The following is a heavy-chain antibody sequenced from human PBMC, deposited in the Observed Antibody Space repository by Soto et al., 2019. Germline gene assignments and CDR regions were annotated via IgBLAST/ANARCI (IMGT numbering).Heavy chain of an antibody. CDR3: AKDKPGTTSFDY. Sequence: GGARRLSCVGSGVALSYDGMSWGGQAPGKGLEWVSAISDRGATTHYADSVKGRFTISRDTSKNTLYLQMNTLRAEDTAVYYCAKDKPGTTSFDYWGRGTLVTVSS. CDR2: ISDRGATT. CDR1: GVALSYDG. D-gene: IGHD1-1*01. V-gene: IGHV3-23*01. J-gene: IGHJ4*02.